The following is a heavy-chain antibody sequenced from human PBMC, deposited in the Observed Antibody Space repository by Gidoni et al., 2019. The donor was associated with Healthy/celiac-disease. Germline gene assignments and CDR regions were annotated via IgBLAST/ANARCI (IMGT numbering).Heavy chain of an antibody. CDR1: GFTFSSYG. CDR2: IRYDGSNK. Sequence: QVQLVESGGGVVQPGGSLSLSCAASGFTFSSYGMHWVRQAPGKGLEWVAFIRYDGSNKYYADSVKGRFTISRDNSKNTLYLQMNSLRAEDTAVYYCAKVSYGSGEGYWGQGTLVTVSS. V-gene: IGHV3-30*02. CDR3: AKVSYGSGEGY. J-gene: IGHJ4*02. D-gene: IGHD3-10*01.